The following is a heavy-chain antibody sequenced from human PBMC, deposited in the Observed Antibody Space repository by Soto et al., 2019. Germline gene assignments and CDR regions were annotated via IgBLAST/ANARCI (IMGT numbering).Heavy chain of an antibody. J-gene: IGHJ5*02. CDR2: INHSGST. CDR3: ASTAHYGSGSYYPIP. V-gene: IGHV4-30-2*01. CDR1: GGSISSGGYS. D-gene: IGHD3-10*01. Sequence: SETLSLTCAVSGGSISSGGYSWSWIRQPPGKGLEWIGEINHSGSTNYNPSLKSRVTISVDTSKNQFSLKLSSVTAADTAVYYCASTAHYGSGSYYPIPWGQGTLVTVSS.